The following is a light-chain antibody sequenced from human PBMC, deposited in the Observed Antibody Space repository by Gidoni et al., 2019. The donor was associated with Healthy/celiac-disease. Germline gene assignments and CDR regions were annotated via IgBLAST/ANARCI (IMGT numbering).Light chain of an antibody. V-gene: IGLV2-14*01. Sequence: QSALTQPASVSGAPGQSITILCTGTSSDVGGYNYVSWYQQHPGKAPKLMIYEVSNRPSGVSNRFSGSKSGNTASLTISGLQAEDEADYYCSSYTSSSTLDVFGTGTKVTVL. CDR2: EVS. J-gene: IGLJ1*01. CDR3: SSYTSSSTLDV. CDR1: SSDVGGYNY.